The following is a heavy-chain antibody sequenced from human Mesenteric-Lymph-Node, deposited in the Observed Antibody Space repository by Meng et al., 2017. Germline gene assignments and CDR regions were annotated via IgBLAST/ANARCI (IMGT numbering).Heavy chain of an antibody. D-gene: IGHD1-14*01. CDR3: ASSWHSPEA. V-gene: IGHV3-21*01. CDR2: ISSSSSYI. J-gene: IGHJ4*01. CDR1: GFTFSSYS. Sequence: GESLKISCAASGFTFSSYSMNWVRQAPGKGLEWVSSISSSSSYINYADAVKGRFTISRDNAKNSLSLQMNSLSAEDTAVYYCASSWHSPEAWGQGTLVTVSS.